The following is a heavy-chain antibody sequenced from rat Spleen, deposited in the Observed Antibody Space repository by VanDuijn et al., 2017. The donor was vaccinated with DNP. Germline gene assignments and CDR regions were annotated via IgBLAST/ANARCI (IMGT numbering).Heavy chain of an antibody. Sequence: EVKLVESGGGLVQPGSSLKLSCAASGFNFNDYWMGWVRQAPGKGLEWIGQINKDSSTISYSPSLKDKITISRDNAKSTLYLQMDSLRSEDTATYYCTTEGGGYWGQGVMVTVSS. J-gene: IGHJ2*01. CDR1: GFNFNDYW. CDR3: TTEGGGY. D-gene: IGHD1-11*01. V-gene: IGHV4-2*01. CDR2: INKDSSTI.